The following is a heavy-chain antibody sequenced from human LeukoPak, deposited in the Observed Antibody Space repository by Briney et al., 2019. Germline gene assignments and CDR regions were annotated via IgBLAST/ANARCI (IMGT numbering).Heavy chain of an antibody. CDR3: ARERIIMYGSGSYEADWFDP. D-gene: IGHD3-10*01. CDR1: GGSISSYY. Sequence: SETLSLTCTVSGGSISSYYWSWIRQPAGKGLEWIGRIYTSGSTNYNPSLKSRVTMSVDTSKNQFSLKLSSVTAADTVVYYCARERIIMYGSGSYEADWFDPWGQGTLVTVSS. CDR2: IYTSGST. V-gene: IGHV4-4*07. J-gene: IGHJ5*02.